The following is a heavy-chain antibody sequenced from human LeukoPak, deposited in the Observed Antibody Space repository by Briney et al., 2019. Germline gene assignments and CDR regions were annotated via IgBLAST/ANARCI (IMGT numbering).Heavy chain of an antibody. CDR1: GFTFSNFA. Sequence: GGSLRLSCTASGFTFSNFAMSWVRQAPGKGLDWVSAISPTSGTTFYADSVKGRFTISRDNSKSTVYLQMNSLRPEDTALYYCANLVRSSSSDYWGQGPWSPSPQ. D-gene: IGHD6-6*01. CDR3: ANLVRSSSSDY. CDR2: ISPTSGTT. J-gene: IGHJ4*02. V-gene: IGHV3-23*01.